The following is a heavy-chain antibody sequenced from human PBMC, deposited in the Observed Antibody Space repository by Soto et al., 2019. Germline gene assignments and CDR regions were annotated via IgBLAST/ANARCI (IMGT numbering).Heavy chain of an antibody. CDR3: ARSLDY. V-gene: IGHV3-7*03. Sequence: EVQLVESGGGFVQPGGYLRLPCAASGFSFSTYWMDWTRHAPGKGLEWVDNINQDGSEIFYVESVKGRFTISRVNSKHALYLQMNSHREEDQDVYYCARSLDYWGQGTLVTVS. J-gene: IGHJ4*02. CDR2: INQDGSEI. CDR1: GFSFSTYW.